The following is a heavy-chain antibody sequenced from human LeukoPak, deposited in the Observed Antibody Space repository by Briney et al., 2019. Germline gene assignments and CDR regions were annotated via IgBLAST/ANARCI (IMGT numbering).Heavy chain of an antibody. Sequence: ASVKVSCKTSGYPFTSYDIHWVRQAPGQGLEWMGIINPSGGSTSYAQKFQGRVTMTRDTSTSTVYMELSSLRSEDTAVYYCAREDDSSGYYSSWGQGTLVTVSS. J-gene: IGHJ4*02. CDR1: GYPFTSYD. V-gene: IGHV1-46*01. CDR3: AREDDSSGYYSS. CDR2: INPSGGST. D-gene: IGHD3-22*01.